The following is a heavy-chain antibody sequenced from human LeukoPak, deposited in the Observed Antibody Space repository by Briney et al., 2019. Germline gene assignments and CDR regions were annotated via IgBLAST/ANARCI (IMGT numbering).Heavy chain of an antibody. V-gene: IGHV3-9*01. J-gene: IGHJ4*02. CDR2: ISWNSGSI. CDR3: AKDIYSGSYQRGYFDY. D-gene: IGHD1-26*01. Sequence: GGSLRLSCAASGFTFDDYAMHWVRQAPGKGLEWVSGISWNSGSIGYADSVKGRFTISRDNAKDSLYLQMNSLRAEDTALYYCAKDIYSGSYQRGYFDYWGQGTLVTVSS. CDR1: GFTFDDYA.